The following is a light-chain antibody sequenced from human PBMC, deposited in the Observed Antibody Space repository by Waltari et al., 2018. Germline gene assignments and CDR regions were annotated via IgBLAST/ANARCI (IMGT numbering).Light chain of an antibody. Sequence: SYEFTQSPSVSVSPGQTASITCSGDGLVYTVISWYPQKPGQSPVLVLYQDTKRPPGIPERFACSTSGITATLTISGTQAMDEADYYCQAWDSYTAVFGGGTKLTVL. CDR2: QDT. CDR3: QAWDSYTAV. J-gene: IGLJ3*02. CDR1: GLVYTV. V-gene: IGLV3-1*01.